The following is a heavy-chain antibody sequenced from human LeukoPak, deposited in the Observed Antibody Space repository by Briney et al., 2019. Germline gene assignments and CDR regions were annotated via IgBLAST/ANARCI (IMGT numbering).Heavy chain of an antibody. D-gene: IGHD6-13*01. CDR3: TTDDAAAADLYYFDY. CDR1: GFTFSNAW. Sequence: GSLRLSCAASGFTFSNAWMSWVRQAPGKGLEWVGRIKSKTDGGTTDYAAPVKGTFTISRDDSKNTLCLQMNSLKTEDTAVYYCTTDDAAAADLYYFDYWGQGTLVTVSS. CDR2: IKSKTDGGTT. J-gene: IGHJ4*02. V-gene: IGHV3-15*01.